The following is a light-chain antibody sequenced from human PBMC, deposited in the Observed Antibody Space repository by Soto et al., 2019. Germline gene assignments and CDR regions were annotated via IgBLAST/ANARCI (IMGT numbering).Light chain of an antibody. CDR3: QQTYATPET. Sequence: DIQMTQSPSSLSASVGDRVIITCRASQSISTYLNWFQQKPGKAPKLLIYGAFTLQGGVPSRFSSTGSGTDFTLTINSLQPEDFAAYYCQQTYATPETFGQGTKVEI. V-gene: IGKV1-39*01. CDR2: GAF. J-gene: IGKJ1*01. CDR1: QSISTY.